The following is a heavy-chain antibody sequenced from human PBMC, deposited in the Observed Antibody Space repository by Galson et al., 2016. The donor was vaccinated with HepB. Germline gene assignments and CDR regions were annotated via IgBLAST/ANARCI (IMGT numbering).Heavy chain of an antibody. CDR2: TYYRSKWYY. Sequence: CAISGDSVSSINAAWNWIRQSPSRGLEWLGRTYYRSKWYYDYAVSVKSRMTINPDTSKNQLSLHLKSVTPEDTAVYYWARDRASWDAQNTGNYDYWGQGALVTVSS. D-gene: IGHD2/OR15-2a*01. V-gene: IGHV6-1*01. CDR1: GDSVSSINAA. J-gene: IGHJ4*02. CDR3: ARDRASWDAQNTGNYDY.